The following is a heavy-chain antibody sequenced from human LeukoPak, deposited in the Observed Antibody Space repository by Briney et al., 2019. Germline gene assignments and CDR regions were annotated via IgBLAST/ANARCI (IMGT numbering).Heavy chain of an antibody. V-gene: IGHV3-21*01. Sequence: GGSLRLSCAASGFTFSSYSMNWVRQAPGKGLEWVSSISSSSSYINYADSVKGRFTISRDNAKNSLYLQMNSLRAEDTAVYYCARDLRSSGYYAFDYWGQEILVTVSS. CDR3: ARDLRSSGYYAFDY. CDR2: ISSSSSYI. J-gene: IGHJ4*02. D-gene: IGHD3-22*01. CDR1: GFTFSSYS.